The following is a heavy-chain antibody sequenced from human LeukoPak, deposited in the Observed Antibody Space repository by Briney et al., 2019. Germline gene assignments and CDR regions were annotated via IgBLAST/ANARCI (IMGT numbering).Heavy chain of an antibody. J-gene: IGHJ4*02. CDR1: GFTFDDYG. CDR2: SSSSSNNM. Sequence: GGSLRLSCAASGFTFDDYGMSWVRQAPGKGLEWVSSSSSSSNNMYYADSVKGRFTISRDNAKNSLYLQMNSLRAEDTAVYYCARDAFPSLPGPSSDWGQGTLVTVSS. V-gene: IGHV3-21*01. CDR3: ARDAFPSLPGPSSD.